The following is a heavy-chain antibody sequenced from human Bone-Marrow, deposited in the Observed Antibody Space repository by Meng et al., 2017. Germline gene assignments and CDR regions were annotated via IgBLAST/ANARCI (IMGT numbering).Heavy chain of an antibody. CDR3: ARVDYDYIWGSYSDYFGMDV. D-gene: IGHD3-16*01. J-gene: IGHJ6*01. V-gene: IGHV3-73*01. Sequence: GESLKISCAVSGVTFSGSDIHWVRQASGKGLEWVGRIETKPNNYATSYAASVRGRFTISRDDSKNTAYLQMNSLRAEDTAVYYCARVDYDYIWGSYSDYFGMDVWGQGTRVT. CDR1: GVTFSGSD. CDR2: IETKPNNYAT.